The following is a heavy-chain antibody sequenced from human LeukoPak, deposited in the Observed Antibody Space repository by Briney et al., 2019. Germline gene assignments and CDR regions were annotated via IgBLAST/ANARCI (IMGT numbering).Heavy chain of an antibody. CDR3: AKDGLYYDGSTHSYYCDY. CDR2: ITGSGGVT. D-gene: IGHD3-22*01. CDR1: GFSFSDYA. J-gene: IGHJ4*02. V-gene: IGHV3-23*01. Sequence: GGSLRLSCAASGFSFSDYAMAWVRQAPGKGLEWVSVITGSGGVTHYAGSVKGRFTISRDNSKNTLYLQMNNLRVEDTARYYCAKDGLYYDGSTHSYYCDYWGQGTLVAVSS.